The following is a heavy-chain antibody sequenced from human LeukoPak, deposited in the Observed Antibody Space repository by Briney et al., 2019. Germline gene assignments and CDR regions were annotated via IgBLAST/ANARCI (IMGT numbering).Heavy chain of an antibody. D-gene: IGHD5-18*01. V-gene: IGHV3-23*01. CDR2: ISGSGGST. J-gene: IGHJ4*02. Sequence: LPGRSLRLSCAASGFTFSNYAMSWARQAPGKGLEWVSAISGSGGSTYYADSVKGRFTISRDNSKNTLYLQMNSLRAEDTAVYYCTKGTIWLPFDYWGQGTLSPSPQ. CDR3: TKGTIWLPFDY. CDR1: GFTFSNYA.